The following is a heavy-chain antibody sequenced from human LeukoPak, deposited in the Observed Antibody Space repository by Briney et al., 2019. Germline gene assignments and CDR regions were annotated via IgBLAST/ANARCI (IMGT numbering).Heavy chain of an antibody. CDR2: ISGSGGST. J-gene: IGHJ4*02. Sequence: PGGSLRLSCAASGFTFSSYAMSWVRQAPGKGLEWVSPISGSGGSTYYADSVKGRFTISRDNSKNTLYLQMNSLRAEDTAVYYCALYGYDILTGYSDYWGQGTLVTVSS. V-gene: IGHV3-23*01. CDR3: ALYGYDILTGYSDY. D-gene: IGHD3-9*01. CDR1: GFTFSSYA.